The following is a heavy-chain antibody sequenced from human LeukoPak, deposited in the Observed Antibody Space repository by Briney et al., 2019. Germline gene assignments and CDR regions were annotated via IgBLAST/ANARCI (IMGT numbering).Heavy chain of an antibody. D-gene: IGHD4-17*01. J-gene: IGHJ6*03. CDR2: IYYSGST. CDR3: ARARDYDPPAFYYYYMDV. V-gene: IGHV4-59*01. Sequence: SEALSLTCTVSGGSISSYYWSWIRQPPGKGLEWIGYIYYSGSTNYNPSLKSRVTISVDTSKNQFSLKLSSVTAADTAVYYCARARDYDPPAFYYYYMDVWGKGTTVTVSS. CDR1: GGSISSYY.